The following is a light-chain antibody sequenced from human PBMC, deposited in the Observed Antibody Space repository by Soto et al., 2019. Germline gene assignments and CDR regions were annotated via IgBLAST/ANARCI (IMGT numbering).Light chain of an antibody. V-gene: IGLV2-14*03. Sequence: QSVLTQPASVSGSPGQSITISCTGGTSDVGAFNYVSWYQHHPGKAPKLLIYDVSNRPSGFSSRFSASKSGNTASLTISGLQAEDEADYYCSSYTSIGTFVFGTGTKLTVL. CDR1: TSDVGAFNY. J-gene: IGLJ1*01. CDR2: DVS. CDR3: SSYTSIGTFV.